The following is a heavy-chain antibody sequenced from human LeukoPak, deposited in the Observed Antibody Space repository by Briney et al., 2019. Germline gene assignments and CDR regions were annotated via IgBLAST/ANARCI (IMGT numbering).Heavy chain of an antibody. D-gene: IGHD3-10*01. CDR1: GGSFSGYY. CDR3: ARGGMGALWQGTAGYFQH. J-gene: IGHJ1*01. CDR2: INHSGST. V-gene: IGHV4-34*01. Sequence: SETLSLTCAVYGGSFSGYYWSWIRQPPGKGLEWIGEINHSGSTNYNPSLKSRVTISVDTSKNQFSLKLSSVTAADTAVYYCARGGMGALWQGTAGYFQHWGQGTLVTVSS.